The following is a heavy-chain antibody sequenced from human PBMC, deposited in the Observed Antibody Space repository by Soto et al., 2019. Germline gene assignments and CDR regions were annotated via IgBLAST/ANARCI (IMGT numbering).Heavy chain of an antibody. CDR2: ISSSSSYI. CDR3: ARVLAVAGIPGGVHDAFDI. J-gene: IGHJ3*02. Sequence: GGSLRLSCAASGFTFSSYSMNWVRQAPGKGLEWVSSISSSSSYIYYADSVKGRFTISRDNAKNSLYLQMNSLRAEDTAVYYCARVLAVAGIPGGVHDAFDIWGQGTMVTVSS. V-gene: IGHV3-21*01. CDR1: GFTFSSYS. D-gene: IGHD6-19*01.